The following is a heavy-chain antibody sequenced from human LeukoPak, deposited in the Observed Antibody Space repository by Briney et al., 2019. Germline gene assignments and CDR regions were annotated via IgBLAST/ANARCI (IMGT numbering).Heavy chain of an antibody. CDR2: INPNSGGK. CDR3: ARCVEERPLWGSNYKDPYYYMDV. V-gene: IGHV1-2*02. Sequence: ASVKVSCKPSRYTFTGYYMHWVRQAPRQGLEWMGWINPNSGGKNYAQKFQGRVTMSRGTSISTAYMELSRLRSGDTAVYYCARCVEERPLWGSNYKDPYYYMDVWGKGTTVTVSS. D-gene: IGHD3-16*01. CDR1: RYTFTGYY. J-gene: IGHJ6*03.